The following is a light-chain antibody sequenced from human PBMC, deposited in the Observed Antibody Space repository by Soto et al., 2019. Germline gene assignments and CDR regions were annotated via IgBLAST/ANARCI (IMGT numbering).Light chain of an antibody. V-gene: IGLV2-8*01. Sequence: QSAMTQPPSASGSPGQSVTISCTGTSSDVGGYNYVSWYQQHPGKAPKVMIYEVSKRPSGVPDRFSGSKSGNTASLTVSGLQAEDEADYYCSSYAGSNNKVFGTGTQLTVL. CDR1: SSDVGGYNY. CDR3: SSYAGSNNKV. J-gene: IGLJ1*01. CDR2: EVS.